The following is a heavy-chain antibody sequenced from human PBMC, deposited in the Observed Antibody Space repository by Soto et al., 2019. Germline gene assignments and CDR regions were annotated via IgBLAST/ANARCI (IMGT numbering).Heavy chain of an antibody. V-gene: IGHV3-7*01. Sequence: VGSLRLSCAASGFTFSSYWMSWVRQAPGKGLEWVANIKQDGSEKYYVDSVKGRFTISRDNAKNSLYLQMNSLRAEDTAVYYCARDRRDGYNSLRFAYWGQGTLVTVSS. D-gene: IGHD5-12*01. CDR3: ARDRRDGYNSLRFAY. CDR2: IKQDGSEK. J-gene: IGHJ4*02. CDR1: GFTFSSYW.